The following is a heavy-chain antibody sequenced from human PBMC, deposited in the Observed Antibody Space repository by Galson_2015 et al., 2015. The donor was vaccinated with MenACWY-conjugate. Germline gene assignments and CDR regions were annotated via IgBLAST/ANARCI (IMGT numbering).Heavy chain of an antibody. CDR3: AKDVYIDV. V-gene: IGHV3-23*01. J-gene: IGHJ6*03. Sequence: SLRLSCAVSGFTFRQYAMSWVRQAPGTGLEWVAIISDSGAATHYIDSVKGRFTISRDNSKNTLYLQMSRLSAEDTALYYCAKDVYIDVWGKGTTVSVSS. CDR2: ISDSGAAT. CDR1: GFTFRQYA.